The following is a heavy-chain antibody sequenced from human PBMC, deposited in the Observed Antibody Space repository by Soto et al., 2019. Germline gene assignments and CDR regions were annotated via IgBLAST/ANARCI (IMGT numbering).Heavy chain of an antibody. CDR1: GGSISSGGYY. Sequence: SETLSLTCTVSGGSISSGGYYWSWIRQHPGKGLEWIGYIYYSGTTYYNPSLKSRVTISVDTSKNQFSLKLSSVSAADTALYYCARCSLVVVPAPGFDPWGRGALVTVSS. CDR2: IYYSGTT. J-gene: IGHJ5*02. CDR3: ARCSLVVVPAPGFDP. V-gene: IGHV4-31*03. D-gene: IGHD2-2*01.